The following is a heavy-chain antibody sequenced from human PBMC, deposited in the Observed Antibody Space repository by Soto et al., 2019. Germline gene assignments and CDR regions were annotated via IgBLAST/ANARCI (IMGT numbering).Heavy chain of an antibody. CDR3: ARHSGRFGLAGAGIDC. CDR2: VYYSGTT. D-gene: IGHD6-19*01. Sequence: SSETLSLTCTFSGCSTRDSNYYWGWFRQSPEKGLEWIGSVYYSGTTYYKPSLQSQATISVDTSKNQLSLKLRSVTATDTAVYYCARHSGRFGLAGAGIDCWGQGTRVPVSS. CDR1: GCSTRDSNYY. V-gene: IGHV4-39*01. J-gene: IGHJ4*02.